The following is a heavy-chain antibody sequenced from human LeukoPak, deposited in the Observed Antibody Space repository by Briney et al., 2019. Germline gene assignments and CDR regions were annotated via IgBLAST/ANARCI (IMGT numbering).Heavy chain of an antibody. Sequence: PSETLSLTCTVSGDLSTYYWSWIRQPPGKGLEWIAFINYRGSTTYNPSLRSRVTVSVDTSRNQFSLKLSSVTAADTAVYYCARSRSGYSYEHGAFEIWGQGTMVTVSS. D-gene: IGHD5-12*01. CDR3: ARSRSGYSYEHGAFEI. CDR2: INYRGST. V-gene: IGHV4-59*01. J-gene: IGHJ3*02. CDR1: GDLSTYY.